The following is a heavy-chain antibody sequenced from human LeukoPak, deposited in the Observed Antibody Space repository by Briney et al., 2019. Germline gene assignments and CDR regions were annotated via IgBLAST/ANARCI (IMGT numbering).Heavy chain of an antibody. V-gene: IGHV3-23*01. CDR1: GITLSNYG. Sequence: GGSLRLSCAVSGITLSNYGMSWVRQAPGKGLEWVAGISGSGGRTNYADSVKGRFTISRDNPKNTLYLQMNSLRAEDTAVYFCAKRGVVIRVILVGFHKEAYYFDSWGLGALVTVSS. D-gene: IGHD3-22*01. CDR2: ISGSGGRT. J-gene: IGHJ4*02. CDR3: AKRGVVIRVILVGFHKEAYYFDS.